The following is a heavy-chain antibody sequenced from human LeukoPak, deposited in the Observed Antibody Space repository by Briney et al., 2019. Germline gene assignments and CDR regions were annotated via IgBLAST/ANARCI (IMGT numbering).Heavy chain of an antibody. D-gene: IGHD5-24*01. V-gene: IGHV3-74*03. CDR3: ARGDGYGVFDS. Sequence: GGSVRLSCAASGFGFSNYWMHWVRQAPGKRLVWVSHINSDGSRITYAESVKGRFTISRDNAKNTLFLQMNSLRAEDTAVYYCARGDGYGVFDSWGQGTLVTVSS. CDR1: GFGFSNYW. J-gene: IGHJ4*02. CDR2: INSDGSRI.